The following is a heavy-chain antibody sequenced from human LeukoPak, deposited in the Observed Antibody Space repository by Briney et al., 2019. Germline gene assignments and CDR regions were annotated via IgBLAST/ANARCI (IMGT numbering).Heavy chain of an antibody. V-gene: IGHV3-21*01. J-gene: IGHJ4*02. CDR1: GFTFSSYS. CDR3: AREGYGDYHFDY. CDR2: ISGTSSYI. D-gene: IGHD4-17*01. Sequence: GGSLRLSCADSGFTFSSYSMNWVRQAPGKGLEWVSSISGTSSYIYYADSLKGRFTISRDSAKNSLYLQMNSLRAEDTAVYYCAREGYGDYHFDYWGQGSLVTVSS.